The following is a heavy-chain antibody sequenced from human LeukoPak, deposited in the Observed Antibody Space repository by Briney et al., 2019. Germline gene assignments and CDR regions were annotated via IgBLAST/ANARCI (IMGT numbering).Heavy chain of an antibody. CDR3: AKDQCGGDCYYFDY. V-gene: IGHV3-30*18. CDR2: ISYDGSNK. J-gene: IGHJ4*02. CDR1: GFTFSSYG. Sequence: GGSLRLSCAASGFTFSSYGMHWVRQAPGKGLEWVAVISYDGSNKYYADSVKGRFTISRDNSNNTLYLQMNSLRAEDTAVYYCAKDQCGGDCYYFDYWGQGTLVTVSS. D-gene: IGHD2-21*02.